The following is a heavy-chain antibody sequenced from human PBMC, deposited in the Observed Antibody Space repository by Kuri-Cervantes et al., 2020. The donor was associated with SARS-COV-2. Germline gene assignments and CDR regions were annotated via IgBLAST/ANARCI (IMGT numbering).Heavy chain of an antibody. D-gene: IGHD3-10*01. J-gene: IGHJ6*03. CDR1: GFTFGDYA. CDR2: ISGSGGST. CDR3: AKCDGRLHGTDKPHYYYYYYMDV. Sequence: GGSLRLSCTASGFTFGDYAMSWVRQAPGKGLEWVSAISGSGGSTYYADSVKGRFTISRDDSKNTLYLQMNSLRAEDTAVYYCAKCDGRLHGTDKPHYYYYYYMDVWGKGTTVTVSS. V-gene: IGHV3-23*01.